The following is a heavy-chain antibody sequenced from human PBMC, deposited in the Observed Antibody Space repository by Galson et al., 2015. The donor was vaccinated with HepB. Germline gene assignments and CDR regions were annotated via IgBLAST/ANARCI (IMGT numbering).Heavy chain of an antibody. CDR1: GFTFSSYV. Sequence: SLRLYCAAHGFTFSSYVMHWVRQAPGKGLEWVAVISYDGSNKYYADSVKGRFTISRDNSKNTLYLQMNSLRAEDTAVYYCARGRPEYYYDSSGSEVDAFDIWGQGTMVTVSS. D-gene: IGHD3-22*01. J-gene: IGHJ3*02. V-gene: IGHV3-30*04. CDR2: ISYDGSNK. CDR3: ARGRPEYYYDSSGSEVDAFDI.